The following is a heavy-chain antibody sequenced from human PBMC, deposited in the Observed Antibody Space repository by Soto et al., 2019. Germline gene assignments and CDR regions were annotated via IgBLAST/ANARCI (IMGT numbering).Heavy chain of an antibody. CDR3: ARSPSRPTMGPSSLDY. Sequence: ASVKVSCKASGYTFTGYYMHWVRQAPGQGLEWMGWINPNSGGTNYAQKFQGWVTMTRDTSISTAYMELSRLRSDDTAVYYCARSPSRPTMGPSSLDYWGQGSMVTSPQ. J-gene: IGHJ4*02. D-gene: IGHD3-10*01. CDR1: GYTFTGYY. V-gene: IGHV1-2*04. CDR2: INPNSGGT.